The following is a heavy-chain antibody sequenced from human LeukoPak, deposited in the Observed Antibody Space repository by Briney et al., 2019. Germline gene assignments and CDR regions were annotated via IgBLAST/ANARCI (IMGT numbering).Heavy chain of an antibody. V-gene: IGHV4-34*01. CDR3: ARLYIGVYSRSTNYNWFDP. CDR1: GGSFSGYY. J-gene: IGHJ5*02. Sequence: SETLSLTCAVYGGSFSGYYWSWIRHPPGKGLEWIGEINHSGSTNYNPSIKSRVTISVDTSKNQFSLNLTSVTAADTAVYCCARLYIGVYSRSTNYNWFDPWGQGTLVTVSS. CDR2: INHSGST. D-gene: IGHD6-6*01.